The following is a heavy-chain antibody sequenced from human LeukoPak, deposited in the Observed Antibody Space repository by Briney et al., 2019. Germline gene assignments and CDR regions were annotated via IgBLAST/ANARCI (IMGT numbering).Heavy chain of an antibody. CDR1: GGSFSGYY. Sequence: PSATLSLTCAVYGGSFSGYYWSWIRQPPGKGLEWIWEINHSGSTNYNPYLKSRVTISVDTSKNQISLKLSSVTAADTDVYYCARHSTFFGVVIIKGRVRGPFDYWGQGTLVTVSS. J-gene: IGHJ4*02. CDR2: INHSGST. CDR3: ARHSTFFGVVIIKGRVRGPFDY. V-gene: IGHV4-34*01. D-gene: IGHD3-3*01.